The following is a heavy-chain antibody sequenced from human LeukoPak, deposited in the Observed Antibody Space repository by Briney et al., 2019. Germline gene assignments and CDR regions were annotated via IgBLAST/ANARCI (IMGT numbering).Heavy chain of an antibody. CDR2: INPISGGT. Sequence: GASVKVSCKASGYTFTAYYIHWVRQAPGQGLEWMGWINPISGGTNYAQNFQGRVTLTRDTSISTAYMELSGLRSDDTAVYYCARRECSGGSCYSAGFDYWGQGTLVTVSS. CDR3: ARRECSGGSCYSAGFDY. D-gene: IGHD2-15*01. J-gene: IGHJ4*02. V-gene: IGHV1-2*02. CDR1: GYTFTAYY.